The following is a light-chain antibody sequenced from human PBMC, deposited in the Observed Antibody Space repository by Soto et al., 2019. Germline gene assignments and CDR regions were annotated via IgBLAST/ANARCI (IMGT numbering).Light chain of an antibody. Sequence: EIVLTQSPATLSLSPGERATLSCRASQTVSRFLAWYQRRPGQAPGLLIYDASHRARGIPARFSGSGSGTDFPLTISSLESEYFAVYCCQQRTNSPPLTFGGRTKVNIK. J-gene: IGKJ4*02. CDR2: DAS. V-gene: IGKV3-11*01. CDR3: QQRTNSPPLT. CDR1: QTVSRF.